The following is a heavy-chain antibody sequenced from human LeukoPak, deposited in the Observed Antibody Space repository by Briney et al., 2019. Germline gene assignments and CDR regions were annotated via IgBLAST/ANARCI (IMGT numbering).Heavy chain of an antibody. V-gene: IGHV1-18*01. D-gene: IGHD6-13*01. J-gene: IGHJ4*02. CDR2: MNPNSGNT. CDR1: GYTFTSYD. CDR3: ARVAAADYFDY. Sequence: ASVKVSCKASGYTFTSYDTNWVRQATGQGLEWMGWMNPNSGNTNYAQKLQGRVTMTTDTSTSTAYMELRSLRSDDTAVYYCARVAAADYFDYWGQGTLVTVSS.